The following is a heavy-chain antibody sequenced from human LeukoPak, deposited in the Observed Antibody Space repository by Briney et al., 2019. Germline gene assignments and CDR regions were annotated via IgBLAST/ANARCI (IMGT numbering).Heavy chain of an antibody. CDR1: GGSFSNYY. Sequence: SETLSLTCAVYGGSFSNYYWSWIRQTPGKGMEWIGEINDSGRTNYNPSFMSRVTVSVDTSKNQFSLRLTSVNATDTAVYYCARRWNYGRNYYFDVWGKGAAVSVSS. CDR2: INDSGRT. V-gene: IGHV4-34*01. J-gene: IGHJ6*03. CDR3: ARRWNYGRNYYFDV. D-gene: IGHD1-7*01.